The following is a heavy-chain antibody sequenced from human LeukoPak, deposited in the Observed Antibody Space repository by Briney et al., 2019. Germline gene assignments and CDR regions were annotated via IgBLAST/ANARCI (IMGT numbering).Heavy chain of an antibody. D-gene: IGHD6-19*01. J-gene: IGHJ4*02. V-gene: IGHV4-34*01. Sequence: SETLSLTCAVYGGSFSGYYWSWIRQPPGKGLEWIGEINHSGSTNYNPSLKSRVTISVDTSKNQFSLKLSSVTAADTAVYYCARDDTALAGTELDYWGQGTLVTVSS. CDR3: ARDDTALAGTELDY. CDR1: GGSFSGYY. CDR2: INHSGST.